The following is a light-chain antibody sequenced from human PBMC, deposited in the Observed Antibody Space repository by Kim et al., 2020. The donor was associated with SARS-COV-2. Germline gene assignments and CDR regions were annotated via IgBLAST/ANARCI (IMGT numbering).Light chain of an antibody. CDR1: LRGSSIY. CDR3: QQYGSSPYT. V-gene: IGKV3-20*01. J-gene: IGKJ2*01. CDR2: AAS. Sequence: LAPGARTPPTFWASLRGSSIYIAWYQQIPGQAPRLLIYAASTRATAIPDRFSGSGSGTDFTLTISSLEPEDFAVYYCQQYGSSPYTFGQGTKLEI.